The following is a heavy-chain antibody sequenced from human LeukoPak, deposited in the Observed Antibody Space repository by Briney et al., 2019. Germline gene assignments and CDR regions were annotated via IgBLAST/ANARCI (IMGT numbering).Heavy chain of an antibody. Sequence: GGSLRLSCAASGFTSSSYAMSWVRETPGKGLERVSAISGNGGSTYYADSVKGRFTISRDNSKNTLYLHMNSRRAEDTAVYYCAKDPLSPEYYYYYYGMDVWGQGTTVTVSS. D-gene: IGHD1-14*01. CDR2: ISGNGGST. J-gene: IGHJ6*02. V-gene: IGHV3-23*01. CDR3: AKDPLSPEYYYYYYGMDV. CDR1: GFTSSSYA.